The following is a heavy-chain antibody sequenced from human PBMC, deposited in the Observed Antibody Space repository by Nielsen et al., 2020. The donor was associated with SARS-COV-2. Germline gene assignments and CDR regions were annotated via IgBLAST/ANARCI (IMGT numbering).Heavy chain of an antibody. V-gene: IGHV1-18*01. CDR3: ARDRYGDYTPWYYGMDV. Sequence: ASVKVSCKASGYTFTSYGISWVRQAPGQGLEWMGWISAYNGNTNYAQKLQGRVTMTTDTSTSTAYMELRSLRSDDTAVYYCARDRYGDYTPWYYGMDVWGQGITVTVSS. J-gene: IGHJ6*02. CDR1: GYTFTSYG. CDR2: ISAYNGNT. D-gene: IGHD4-17*01.